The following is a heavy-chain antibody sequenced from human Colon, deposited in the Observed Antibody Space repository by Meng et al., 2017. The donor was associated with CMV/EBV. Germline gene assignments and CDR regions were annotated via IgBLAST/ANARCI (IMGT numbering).Heavy chain of an antibody. V-gene: IGHV1-2*02. CDR2: INPNSGGT. Sequence: QVQLVQSGAGVKKPGASVKVSCKASGYTFTGYHMHWVRQAPGQGLEWMGWINPNSGGTNYAQKFQGRVTMTRDTSISTAYMELSRLRSDDTAVYYCARAPYNWNDEGWFDPWGQGTLVTVSS. J-gene: IGHJ5*02. CDR3: ARAPYNWNDEGWFDP. D-gene: IGHD1-20*01. CDR1: GYTFTGYH.